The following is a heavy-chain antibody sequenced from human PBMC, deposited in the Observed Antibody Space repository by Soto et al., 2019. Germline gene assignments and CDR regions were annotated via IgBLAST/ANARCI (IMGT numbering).Heavy chain of an antibody. CDR3: TRDPLYCSSTSCRYFDY. D-gene: IGHD2-2*01. Sequence: GGSLRLSCAASGFIFSSYSMNWGRQAPGKGLEWVSYISSSSSTIYYADSVKGRFTISRDNAKNSLYLQMNSLRAEDTAVYYCTRDPLYCSSTSCRYFDYWGQGTLVTVSS. V-gene: IGHV3-48*01. J-gene: IGHJ4*02. CDR1: GFIFSSYS. CDR2: ISSSSSTI.